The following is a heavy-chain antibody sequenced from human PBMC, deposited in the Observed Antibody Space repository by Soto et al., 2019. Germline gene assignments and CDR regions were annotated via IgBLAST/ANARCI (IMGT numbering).Heavy chain of an antibody. V-gene: IGHV3-23*01. CDR2: ISGSGGST. J-gene: IGHJ4*02. D-gene: IGHD3-10*01. CDR3: ARSLRGIIIDFDY. CDR1: GFTFTTNA. Sequence: GGSLRLSCAASGFTFTTNAMSWVRQAPGKGLEWVSAISGSGGSTYYVDSVKGRFTISRDNSKNTLYLQINSLRAEDTAVYYCARSLRGIIIDFDYWGQGTLVTVSS.